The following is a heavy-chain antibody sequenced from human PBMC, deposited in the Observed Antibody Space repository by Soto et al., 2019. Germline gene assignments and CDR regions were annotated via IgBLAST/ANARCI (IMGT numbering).Heavy chain of an antibody. CDR1: GGSFSGYY. V-gene: IGHV4-34*01. J-gene: IGHJ5*02. D-gene: IGHD3-10*01. CDR2: INHSGST. CDR3: ARVASSGSYPLDP. Sequence: QVQLQQWGAGLLKPSETLSLTCAVYGGSFSGYYWSWIRQPPGKGLEWIGEINHSGSTNYNPSLKSRVTISVDTSKNQFSLKLSSVTAADTAVYYCARVASSGSYPLDPWGQGTLVTVSS.